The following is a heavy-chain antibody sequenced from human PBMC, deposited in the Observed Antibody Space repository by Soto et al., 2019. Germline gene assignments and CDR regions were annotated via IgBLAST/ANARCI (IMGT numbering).Heavy chain of an antibody. CDR1: GYTFTAYY. CDR3: ARSSGSYSKWFDS. CDR2: TSPKTGGA. V-gene: IGHV1-2*02. D-gene: IGHD3-10*01. J-gene: IGHJ5*01. Sequence: QVQLLQSGAGVKMPGASVRVSCKTSGYTFTAYYMHWLRQAPGHGLEWLGWTSPKTGGAKYSHTFQGRVSMTRNTSISTAYMDLTGLSTDDTAIYYCARSSGSYSKWFDSWGQGTLVTVSS.